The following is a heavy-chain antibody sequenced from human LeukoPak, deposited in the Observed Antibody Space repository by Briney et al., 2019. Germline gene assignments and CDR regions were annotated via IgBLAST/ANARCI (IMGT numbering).Heavy chain of an antibody. CDR2: IYYSGST. Sequence: SETLSLTCTVSGGSISSYYWSWIRQPPGKGLEWIGYIYYSGSTNYNPSLKSRVTISVDTSKNQFSLKLSSVTAADTAVYYCATSSFGGVYWLLDYWGQGTLVTVSS. CDR3: ATSSFGGVYWLLDY. V-gene: IGHV4-59*08. D-gene: IGHD3-16*01. J-gene: IGHJ4*02. CDR1: GGSISSYY.